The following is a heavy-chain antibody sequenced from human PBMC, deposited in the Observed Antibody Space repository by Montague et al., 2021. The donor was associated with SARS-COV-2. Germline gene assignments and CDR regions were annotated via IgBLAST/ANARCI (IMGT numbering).Heavy chain of an antibody. D-gene: IGHD2-15*01. J-gene: IGHJ4*02. V-gene: IGHV4-59*01. CDR2: IYYSGSS. CDR1: GDSISDYY. Sequence: SETLSLTCTVSGDSISDYYWSWIRQPPGKGLEWIGYIYYSGSSNYNPSLKSRVTISIDTSKNQFSLNLNSVTAADGAVYYCASPGGYCSGGSCYYVYWGQGTLVTVSS. CDR3: ASPGGYCSGGSCYYVY.